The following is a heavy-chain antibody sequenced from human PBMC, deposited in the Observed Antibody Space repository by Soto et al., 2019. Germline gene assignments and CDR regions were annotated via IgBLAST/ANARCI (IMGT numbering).Heavy chain of an antibody. J-gene: IGHJ5*02. D-gene: IGHD4-17*01. CDR2: IYWDDDK. Sequence: QITLKESGPTLVKPTQTLTLTCTFSGFSLTTSGVGVGWIRQPTGKALAWLALIYWDDDKRYSPSLKSRLTITKETSKHQVVLTMTNMDPADTATYSCAHRTTTVTCWFDPWGQGTMGTVSA. V-gene: IGHV2-5*02. CDR3: AHRTTTVTCWFDP. CDR1: GFSLTTSGVG.